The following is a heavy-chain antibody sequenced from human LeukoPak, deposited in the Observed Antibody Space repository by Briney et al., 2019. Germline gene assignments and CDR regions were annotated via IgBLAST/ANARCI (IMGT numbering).Heavy chain of an antibody. CDR2: INTNTGNP. J-gene: IGHJ4*02. Sequence: ASVKVSCKASGYTFTSYAMNWVRQAPGQGLEWMGWINTNTGNPTYAQDFTGRFVFSLDTSVSTAYLQISSLKAEDTAVYYCTREIFHCGGPCRSLWGQGTLVTVSS. D-gene: IGHD2-21*01. CDR3: TREIFHCGGPCRSL. V-gene: IGHV7-4-1*02. CDR1: GYTFTSYA.